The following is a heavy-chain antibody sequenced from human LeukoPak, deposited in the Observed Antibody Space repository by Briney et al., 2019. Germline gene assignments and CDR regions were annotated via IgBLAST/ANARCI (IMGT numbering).Heavy chain of an antibody. CDR1: GGSISSSSYY. CDR2: FYYCGST. V-gene: IGHV4-39*01. J-gene: IGHJ4*02. Sequence: PSETLPLTCTVSGGSISSSSYYWGWIRQPPGKGLEWFGSFYYCGSTYFNPSLKSRVTISVDTSKKQFSLKLSSVTAEDAALYYCALASPGYFDCWGQGTLVTVSS. CDR3: ALASPGYFDC.